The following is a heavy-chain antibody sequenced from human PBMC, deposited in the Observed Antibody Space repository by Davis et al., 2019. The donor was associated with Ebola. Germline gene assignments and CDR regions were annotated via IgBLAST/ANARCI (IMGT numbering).Heavy chain of an antibody. CDR2: INWNGGST. V-gene: IGHV3-20*04. CDR1: GFTFDDYG. D-gene: IGHD2-2*01. Sequence: GESLKISCAASGFTFDDYGMSWVRQAPGKGLEWVSGINWNGGSTGYADSVKGRFTISRDNAKNSLYLQMNSLRAEDTAVYYCARGRFYCSSTNCYWFDHWGQGTLVTVSS. CDR3: ARGRFYCSSTNCYWFDH. J-gene: IGHJ5*02.